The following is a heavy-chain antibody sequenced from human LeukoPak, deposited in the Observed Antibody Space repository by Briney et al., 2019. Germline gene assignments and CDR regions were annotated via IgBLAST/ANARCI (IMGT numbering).Heavy chain of an antibody. V-gene: IGHV4-59*08. CDR3: ARSVVVTAIHYFDY. J-gene: IGHJ4*02. D-gene: IGHD2-21*02. CDR1: GGSISSYY. CDR2: IYYSGST. Sequence: SETLFLTCTVSGGSISSYYWSWIRQPPGKGLEWIGYIYYSGSTNYNPSLKSRVTISVDTSKNQFSLKLSSVTAADTAVYYCARSVVVTAIHYFDYWGQGTLVTVSS.